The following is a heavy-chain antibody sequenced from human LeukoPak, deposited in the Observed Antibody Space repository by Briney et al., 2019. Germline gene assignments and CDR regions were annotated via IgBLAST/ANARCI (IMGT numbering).Heavy chain of an antibody. CDR1: GLTFSSYE. CDR3: AREYGDFRLDY. V-gene: IGHV3-48*03. CDR2: ISSSGSTI. J-gene: IGHJ4*02. Sequence: PGGSLRLSCAASGLTFSSYEMNWVRQAPGKGLEWVSYISSSGSTIYYADSVKGRFTISRDNAKNSLYLQMNSLRAEDTAVYYCAREYGDFRLDYWGQGTLVTVSS. D-gene: IGHD4-17*01.